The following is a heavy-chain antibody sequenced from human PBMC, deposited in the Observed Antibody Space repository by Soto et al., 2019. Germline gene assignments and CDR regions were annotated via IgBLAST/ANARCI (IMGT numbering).Heavy chain of an antibody. CDR1: ASTFTGYT. CDR2: ISTFNGNT. D-gene: IGHD1-7*01. Sequence: QVHLVQSGTEVKEPGASVKVSCKASASTFTGYTINWVRQAPGQGLEWMGWISTFNGNTKYAGNFVGRVTMTTNTTTTTAYMELTILTFDDASVYFCARGTGTSVRWFVPWGQGTLVSVSS. J-gene: IGHJ5*02. CDR3: ARGTGTSVRWFVP. V-gene: IGHV1-18*04.